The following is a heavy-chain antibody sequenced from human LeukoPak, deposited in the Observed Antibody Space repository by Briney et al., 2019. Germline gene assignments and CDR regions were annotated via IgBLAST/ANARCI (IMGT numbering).Heavy chain of an antibody. CDR1: DFSVSTNY. Sequence: PGGSLRLSCAASDFSVSTNYMNWVRQSSGKGLEWVSSISSSSSYIYYADSVKGRFTISRDNAKNSLYLQMNSLRAEDTAVYYCARDQRGITGRTLDYWGQGTLVTVSS. D-gene: IGHD1-20*01. V-gene: IGHV3-21*01. CDR2: ISSSSSYI. J-gene: IGHJ4*02. CDR3: ARDQRGITGRTLDY.